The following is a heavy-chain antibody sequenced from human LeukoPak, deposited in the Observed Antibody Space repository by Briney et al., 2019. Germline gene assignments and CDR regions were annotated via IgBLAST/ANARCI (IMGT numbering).Heavy chain of an antibody. V-gene: IGHV3-23*01. J-gene: IGHJ4*02. CDR3: ARRAPAPEGYIHYYFDS. Sequence: GGSLRLSCAASGFTFSSYAMSWVRQAPGKGLEWVSAISGSGGSTYYADSVKGRFTISRDNSKNTLYLQMNSLRAEDTAVYYCARRAPAPEGYIHYYFDSWGQGTLVTVSS. CDR1: GFTFSSYA. D-gene: IGHD5-12*01. CDR2: ISGSGGST.